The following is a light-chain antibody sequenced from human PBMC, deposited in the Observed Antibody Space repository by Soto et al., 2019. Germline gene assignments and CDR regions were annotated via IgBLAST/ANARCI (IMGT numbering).Light chain of an antibody. Sequence: EIVMTQSPATLSVSPGERVTLSWGASQSVTNNLAWYQQKPGQAPRLLIYVASTRAPGIPARFSGSGSGTEFTLTISSLQSEDFAVYYCQQYNNWPITFGRGTRLEIK. CDR1: QSVTNN. CDR2: VAS. CDR3: QQYNNWPIT. V-gene: IGKV3-15*01. J-gene: IGKJ5*01.